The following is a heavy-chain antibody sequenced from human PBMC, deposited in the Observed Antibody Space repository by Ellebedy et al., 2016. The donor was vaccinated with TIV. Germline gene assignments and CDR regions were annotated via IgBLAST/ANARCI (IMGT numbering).Heavy chain of an antibody. CDR1: GFTFDDYA. J-gene: IGHJ1*01. CDR2: ISGDHIKT. CDR3: AKDIGHSSGWYIDS. D-gene: IGHD6-19*01. Sequence: PGGSLRLSCAASGFTFDDYAMHWVRQAPGKGLEWVSLISGDHIKTYYADSVKGRFTISRDNSENSLYLQMNSLRVEDAAIYYCAKDIGHSSGWYIDSWGQGTLVTVSS. V-gene: IGHV3-43*02.